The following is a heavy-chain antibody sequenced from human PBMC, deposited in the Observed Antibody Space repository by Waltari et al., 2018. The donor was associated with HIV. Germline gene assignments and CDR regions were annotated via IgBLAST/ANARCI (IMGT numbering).Heavy chain of an antibody. Sequence: QVQLVQSGSELKKPGAPVKVSCKASGSSFTTYAMNWVRQAPGQGLEWMGWINTDTGNPTYAQGFTGRFVFSLDTSVSTAYLQISSLKAEDTAVYYCARTTSVRSVVMFDPWGQGTLVTVSS. J-gene: IGHJ5*02. CDR1: GSSFTTYA. CDR3: ARTTSVRSVVMFDP. V-gene: IGHV7-4-1*02. CDR2: INTDTGNP. D-gene: IGHD2-15*01.